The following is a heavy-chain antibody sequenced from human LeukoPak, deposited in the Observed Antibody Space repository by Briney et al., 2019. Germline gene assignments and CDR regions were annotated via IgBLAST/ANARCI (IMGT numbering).Heavy chain of an antibody. Sequence: PSETLSLTCTVSGGSISSYYWSWIRQPPGKGLEWIGYIYYSGSTNYNPSLKSRVTISVDTSKNEFSLKLSSVTAADTAVYYCAREGLVGSCSYYYYYMDVWGKGTTVTVSS. V-gene: IGHV4-59*12. J-gene: IGHJ6*03. CDR2: IYYSGST. CDR3: AREGLVGSCSYYYYYMDV. CDR1: GGSISSYY. D-gene: IGHD2-15*01.